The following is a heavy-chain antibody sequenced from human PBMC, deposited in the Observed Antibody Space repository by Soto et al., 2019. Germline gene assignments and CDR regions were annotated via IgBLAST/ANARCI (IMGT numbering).Heavy chain of an antibody. CDR2: ISANDVGT. CDR1: LFTLRNYA. J-gene: IGHJ4*02. V-gene: IGHV3-23*01. CDR3: AKAKNDYNWDNRPPFDY. D-gene: IGHD1-20*01. Sequence: SCEASLFTLRNYAMTWVRQAPGKWLEWVSLISANDVGTYYAESVKTLFTISTDQSRNTVYLQMDSLRADDTAIYYCAKAKNDYNWDNRPPFDYWGQGTLVTVSS.